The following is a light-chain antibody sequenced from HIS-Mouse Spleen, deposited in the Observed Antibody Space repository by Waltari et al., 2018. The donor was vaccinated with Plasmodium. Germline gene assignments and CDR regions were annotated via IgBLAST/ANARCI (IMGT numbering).Light chain of an antibody. J-gene: IGKJ2*01. CDR3: QQYGSSPYT. CDR1: QSVSSSY. V-gene: IGKV3-20*01. Sequence: EIVLTKSPGTLSLSPGERATLPCRASQSVSSSYLAWYQQKPGQAPRLLIYGESSRATGIPDRFSGSGSGTDFTLTISRLEPEDFAVYYCQQYGSSPYTFGQGTKLEIK. CDR2: GES.